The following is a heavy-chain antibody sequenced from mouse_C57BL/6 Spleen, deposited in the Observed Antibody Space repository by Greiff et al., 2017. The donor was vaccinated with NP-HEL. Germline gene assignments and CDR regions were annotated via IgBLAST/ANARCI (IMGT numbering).Heavy chain of an antibody. CDR1: GYTFTDYE. Sequence: QVQLKESGAELVRPGASVTLSCKASGYTFTDYEMHWVKQTPVHGLEWIGAIDPETGGTAYNQKFKGKAILTADKSSSTAYMELRSLTSEDSAVYYCTRGGWYFDVWGTGTTVTVSS. CDR3: TRGGWYFDV. V-gene: IGHV1-15*01. CDR2: IDPETGGT. J-gene: IGHJ1*03.